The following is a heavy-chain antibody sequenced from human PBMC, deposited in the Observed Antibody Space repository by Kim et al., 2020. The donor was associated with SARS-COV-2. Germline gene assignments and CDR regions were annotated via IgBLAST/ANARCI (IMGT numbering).Heavy chain of an antibody. CDR3: AREKDYDSAFDI. CDR2: INHSGST. J-gene: IGHJ3*02. CDR1: GGSFSGYY. V-gene: IGHV4-34*01. Sequence: SETLSLTCAVYGGSFSGYYWSWIRQPPGKGLEWIGEINHSGSTNYNPSLKSRVTISVDTSKNQFSLKLSSVTAADTAVYYCAREKDYDSAFDIWGQGTMVTVSS. D-gene: IGHD3-22*01.